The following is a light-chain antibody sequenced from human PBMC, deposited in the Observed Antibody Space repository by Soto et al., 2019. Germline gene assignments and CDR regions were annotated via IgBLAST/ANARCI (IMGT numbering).Light chain of an antibody. CDR2: EVS. CDR1: SSDVGRYNY. CDR3: ASWDDRLGAVI. Sequence: QSALTQPASLSGSPGQSITISCTGTSSDVGRYNYVSWYQQNPGKAPKLLIYEVSNRPSGVPERISGSKFGTAASLAISGLRSEDEAVYYCASWDDRLGAVIFGGGTKLTVL. J-gene: IGLJ2*01. V-gene: IGLV2-14*01.